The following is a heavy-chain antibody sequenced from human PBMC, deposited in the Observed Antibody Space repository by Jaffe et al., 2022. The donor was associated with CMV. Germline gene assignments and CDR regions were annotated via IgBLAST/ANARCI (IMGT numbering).Heavy chain of an antibody. CDR2: ISYDGSNK. CDR3: AKDQWVGATFERKPDY. V-gene: IGHV3-30*18. D-gene: IGHD1-26*01. J-gene: IGHJ4*02. Sequence: QVQLVESGGGVVQPGRSLRLSCAASGFTFSSYGIHWVRQAPGKGLEWVSFISYDGSNKYYADSVKGRFSISRDNSKNTLFLQMNSLRAEDTAVYYCAKDQWVGATFERKPDYWGQGTLVTVSS. CDR1: GFTFSSYG.